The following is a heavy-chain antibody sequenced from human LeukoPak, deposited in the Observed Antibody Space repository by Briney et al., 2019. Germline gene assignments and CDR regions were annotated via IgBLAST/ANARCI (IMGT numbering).Heavy chain of an antibody. V-gene: IGHV3-23*01. CDR2: ISGSGGST. Sequence: GGSLRLSCAASGFTFSSYGMSWVRQAPGKGLEWVSAISGSGGSTYYADSVKGRFTISRDNSKNTLYLQMSSLRVEDTAVYHCAKSLEPTTGYVDYWGQGTLVTVSS. J-gene: IGHJ4*02. CDR1: GFTFSSYG. CDR3: AKSLEPTTGYVDY. D-gene: IGHD1-1*01.